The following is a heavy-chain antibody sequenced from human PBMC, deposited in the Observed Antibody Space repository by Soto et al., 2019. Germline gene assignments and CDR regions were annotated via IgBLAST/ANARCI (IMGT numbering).Heavy chain of an antibody. D-gene: IGHD3-10*01. CDR3: AKDGRGSGSHYNSFGY. V-gene: IGHV3-53*01. CDR2: IYSTGTT. CDR1: GFTVGNNY. J-gene: IGHJ4*02. Sequence: EVQLVESGGGLIQPGGSLKLSCVASGFTVGNNYMSWVRQAPGKGLEWVSLIYSTGTTKYADSVKGRFTVSRDNAKNTLYLQMNSLRAEDTAVYYCAKDGRGSGSHYNSFGYWGQGTLVTVSS.